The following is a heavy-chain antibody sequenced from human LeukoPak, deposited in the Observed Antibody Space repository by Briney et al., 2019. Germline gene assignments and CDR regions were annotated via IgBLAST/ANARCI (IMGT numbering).Heavy chain of an antibody. Sequence: GGSLRLSCAASGFTFSSYGMHWVRHAPGKGREWGAVISSDGGNKYYADSVKGRFTISRDNSKNTLYLQMNSLRAEDTAVYYCATTRYGDYRRFDYWGQGTLVTVYS. D-gene: IGHD4-17*01. CDR2: ISSDGGNK. J-gene: IGHJ4*02. CDR1: GFTFSSYG. V-gene: IGHV3-30*03. CDR3: ATTRYGDYRRFDY.